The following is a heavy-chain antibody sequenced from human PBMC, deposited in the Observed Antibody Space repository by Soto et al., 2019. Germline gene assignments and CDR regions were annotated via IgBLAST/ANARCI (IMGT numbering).Heavy chain of an antibody. V-gene: IGHV1-8*01. CDR3: VRQAGGASTPGDDY. CDR2: VNPDTGDT. CDR1: GYTFVAFD. D-gene: IGHD2-15*01. J-gene: IGHJ4*02. Sequence: QVQLVQSGAEVKKPGASVKVSCKASGYTFVAFDIAWLRQASGQGLEWVGWVNPDTGDTAYKREFQGRLSMTRNTSINTVYMELSSLAPDDTAMYFCVRQAGGASTPGDDYWGQGTLVTDSP.